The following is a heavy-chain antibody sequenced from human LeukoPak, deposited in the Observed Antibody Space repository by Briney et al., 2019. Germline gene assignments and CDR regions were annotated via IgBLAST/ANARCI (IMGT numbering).Heavy chain of an antibody. CDR2: ISSSSSYI. J-gene: IGHJ4*02. CDR1: GFTFSSYS. D-gene: IGHD6-19*01. V-gene: IGHV3-21*01. Sequence: PGGSLRLSCAASGFTFSSYSMNWVRQAPGKGLEWVSSISSSSSYIYYADSVEGRFTISRDNAKNSLYLQMNSLRAEDTAVYYCARDRYSSGCFDYWGQGTLVTVSS. CDR3: ARDRYSSGCFDY.